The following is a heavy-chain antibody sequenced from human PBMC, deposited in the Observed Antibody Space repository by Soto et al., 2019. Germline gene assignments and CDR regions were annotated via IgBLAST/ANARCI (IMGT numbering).Heavy chain of an antibody. Sequence: QITLKESGPTLVKPTQTLTLTCSFSGFSLSTIGGAVGWIRQPPGKALEFLALVFWDDDKRYNPSLKSRLTITQYTSKNQVVLTMTNMDPVDTASYYCAHAFRVSGSYTGDRFDSWGQGTLVIVSS. D-gene: IGHD3-10*01. CDR2: VFWDDDK. CDR1: GFSLSTIGGA. CDR3: AHAFRVSGSYTGDRFDS. V-gene: IGHV2-5*02. J-gene: IGHJ5*01.